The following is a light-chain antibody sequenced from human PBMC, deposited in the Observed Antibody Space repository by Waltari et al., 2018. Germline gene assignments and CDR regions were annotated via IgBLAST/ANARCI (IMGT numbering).Light chain of an antibody. V-gene: IGKV1-27*01. Sequence: DIQMTQSPSSLSASVVDIVPITCRASQGISNYLAWYQQKPGKVPKLLIYVASTLQSGVPSRFSGSGSGTDFTLTISSLQPEDVATYYCQKYNSAPLTFGPGTKVDIK. CDR3: QKYNSAPLT. CDR1: QGISNY. CDR2: VAS. J-gene: IGKJ3*01.